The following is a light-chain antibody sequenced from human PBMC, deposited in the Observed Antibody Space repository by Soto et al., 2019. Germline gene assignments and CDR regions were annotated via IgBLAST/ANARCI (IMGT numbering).Light chain of an antibody. V-gene: IGKV1-39*01. J-gene: IGKJ1*01. CDR3: QQSYSSPWT. CDR2: GAS. CDR1: QSINIY. Sequence: DIQMTQSPSSLSASVGDRVTITCRTSQSINIYLNWYQQKVGEPPRLLIFGASNLQSGVPSRFSGSGVGTHFTLTISSLQAEDFATYYCQQSYSSPWTFGQGTKVEIK.